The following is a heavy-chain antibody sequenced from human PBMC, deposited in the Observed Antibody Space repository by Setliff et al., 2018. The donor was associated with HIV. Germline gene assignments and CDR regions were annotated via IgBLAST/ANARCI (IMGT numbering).Heavy chain of an antibody. V-gene: IGHV1-69*13. CDR1: GGPFTSA. J-gene: IGHJ6*03. CDR2: IIPIFGTA. D-gene: IGHD3-10*01. Sequence: GASVKVSCKASGGPFTSAFNWVRQVPGQGLEWVGGIIPIFGTANYAQNFGGRVTITADQSTTTSYLQLNSLRFEDTAIYYCSSDSPAARFEELEDHYYYFMDVWGKGTTVTVSS. CDR3: SSDSPAARFEELEDHYYYFMDV.